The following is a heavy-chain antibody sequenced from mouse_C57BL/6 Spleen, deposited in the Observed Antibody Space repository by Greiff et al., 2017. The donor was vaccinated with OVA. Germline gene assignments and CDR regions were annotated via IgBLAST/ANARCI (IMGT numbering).Heavy chain of an antibody. CDR3: ARRGSDYAMDY. J-gene: IGHJ4*01. CDR1: GYTFTSYW. Sequence: VQLQQPGAELVKPGASVKLSCKASGYTFTSYWMQWVKQRPGQGLEWIGEIDPSDSYTNYNQKFKGKATLTVDTSSSTAYMQLSSLTSEDSAVYYCARRGSDYAMDYWGQGTSVTVSS. CDR2: IDPSDSYT. V-gene: IGHV1-50*01. D-gene: IGHD3-2*02.